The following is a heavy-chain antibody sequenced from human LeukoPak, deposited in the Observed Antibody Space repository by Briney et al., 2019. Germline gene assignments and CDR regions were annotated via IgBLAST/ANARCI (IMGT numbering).Heavy chain of an antibody. CDR2: ISGSGGST. CDR3: AKRNGFLEWLYYFDY. CDR1: GVTFSSYA. J-gene: IGHJ4*02. D-gene: IGHD3-3*01. Sequence: GGSLRLSCAASGVTFSSYAMSWVRQAPGKGLEWVSAISGSGGSTYYADSVKGRFTISRDNSKNTLYLQMNSLRAEDTAVYYCAKRNGFLEWLYYFDYWGQGTLVTVSS. V-gene: IGHV3-23*01.